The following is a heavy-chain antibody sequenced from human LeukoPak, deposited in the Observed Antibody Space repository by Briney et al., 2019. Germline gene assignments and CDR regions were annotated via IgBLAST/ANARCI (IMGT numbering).Heavy chain of an antibody. CDR1: GFTFSSYA. CDR2: IKQDGSEK. J-gene: IGHJ4*02. CDR3: ARDHSSGWGGCDY. Sequence: GGSLRLSCAASGFTFSSYAMHWVRQAPGKGLEWVANIKQDGSEKYYVDSVKGRFTISRDNAKNSLYLQMNSLRAEDTAVYYCARDHSSGWGGCDYWGQGTLVTVSS. D-gene: IGHD6-19*01. V-gene: IGHV3-7*01.